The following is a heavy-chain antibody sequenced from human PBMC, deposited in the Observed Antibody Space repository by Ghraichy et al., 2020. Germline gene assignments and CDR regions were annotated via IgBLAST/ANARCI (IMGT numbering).Heavy chain of an antibody. Sequence: SQTLSLTCAVSGYSISSGYYWGWIRQPPGKGLEWIGSIYHSGSTYYNPSLKSRVTISVDTSKNQFSLKLSSVTAADTAVYYCARTPRYSYGRSYLNWFDPWGQGTLVTVSS. D-gene: IGHD5-18*01. J-gene: IGHJ5*02. CDR2: IYHSGST. CDR3: ARTPRYSYGRSYLNWFDP. CDR1: GYSISSGYY. V-gene: IGHV4-38-2*01.